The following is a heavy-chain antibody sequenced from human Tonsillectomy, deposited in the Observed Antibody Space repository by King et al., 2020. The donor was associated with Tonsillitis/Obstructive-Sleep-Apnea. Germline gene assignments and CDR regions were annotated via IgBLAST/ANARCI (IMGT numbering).Heavy chain of an antibody. D-gene: IGHD2-15*01. CDR2: IYPGDSDT. V-gene: IGHV5-51*03. CDR3: ARRSGCTGGRCSDSFDI. CDR1: GYIFITYW. Sequence: VQLVESGAEMKKPGESLKISCKGSGYIFITYWIGWVRQMPGKGLEWMGIIYPGDSDTRYSASFQGQVTFSADKSVTTAYLQWSSLKASDTAMYYCARRSGCTGGRCSDSFDIWGQGTMVTVSS. J-gene: IGHJ3*02.